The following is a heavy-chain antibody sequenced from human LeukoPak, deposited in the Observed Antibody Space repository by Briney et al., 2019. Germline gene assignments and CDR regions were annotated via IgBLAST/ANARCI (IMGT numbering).Heavy chain of an antibody. V-gene: IGHV4-59*11. CDR2: IYYSGST. CDR1: GGSISSHY. D-gene: IGHD1-26*01. J-gene: IGHJ6*03. CDR3: ARDYRSGSYDFYYYYMDV. Sequence: SETLSLTCTVSGGSISSHYWSWIRQPPGKGLEWIGYIYYSGSTNYNPSLKSRVTISLDTSKNQFSLKLRSVTAADTAVYYCARDYRSGSYDFYYYYMDVWGKGTTVTVSS.